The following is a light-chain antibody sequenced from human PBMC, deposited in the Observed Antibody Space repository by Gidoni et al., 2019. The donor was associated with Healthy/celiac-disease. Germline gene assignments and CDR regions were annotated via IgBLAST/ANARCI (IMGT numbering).Light chain of an antibody. J-gene: IGKJ5*01. CDR3: QQYDNPLIT. Sequence: DIQMTQSPSSLSASVGDRVTITCQASQDISNYLNWYQQKPEKAPKLLIYDASNLETGVPSRFSGSGSGTDFTFTISSLQPEDIATYYCQQYDNPLITFXXXTRLEIK. CDR1: QDISNY. CDR2: DAS. V-gene: IGKV1-33*01.